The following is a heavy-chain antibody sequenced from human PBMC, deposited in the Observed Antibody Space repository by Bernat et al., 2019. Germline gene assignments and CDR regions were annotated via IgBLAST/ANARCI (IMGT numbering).Heavy chain of an antibody. CDR1: GGSINSNSDY. CDR2: VHFTGTT. V-gene: IGHV4-39*01. Sequence: QLQLQESGPGLVKPSETLSLTCTVSGGSINSNSDYWSWIRQPPGKGLEWIGAVHFTGTTYYNPSLKSRLTISVDTSKNQFSLKLTSVTAAETAVYFCARKTEGREYSFSFHYRGQGTLVTVPS. CDR3: ARKTEGREYSFSFHY. J-gene: IGHJ4*01. D-gene: IGHD4-11*01.